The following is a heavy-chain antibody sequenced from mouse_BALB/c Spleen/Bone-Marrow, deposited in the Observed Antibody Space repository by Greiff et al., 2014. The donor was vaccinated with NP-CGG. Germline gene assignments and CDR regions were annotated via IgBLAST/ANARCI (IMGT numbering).Heavy chain of an antibody. Sequence: VQLQQSGPELVKPGPSVKISCKASGYSFTGYYMHWVKQSHGKSLEWIGGINPYNGGISYNQKFKGKATLTVDTSSSTAFMELHSLTSEDSLVYYCARQLYGNYAYWGQGTLVTVSA. J-gene: IGHJ3*01. CDR3: ARQLYGNYAY. V-gene: IGHV1S30*01. CDR1: GYSFTGYY. D-gene: IGHD2-10*02. CDR2: INPYNGGI.